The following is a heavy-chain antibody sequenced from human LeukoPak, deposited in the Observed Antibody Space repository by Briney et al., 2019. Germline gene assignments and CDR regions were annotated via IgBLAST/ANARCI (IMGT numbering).Heavy chain of an antibody. D-gene: IGHD5-12*01. J-gene: IGHJ4*02. V-gene: IGHV3-30*03. CDR2: ISYDGSNK. Sequence: GGSLRLSCAASGFTFSSYGMHWVRQAPGKGLEWVAVISYDGSNKYYADSVKGRFTISRDNSKNTLYLQMNSLRAEDTAVHYCTRDDIVRGSLDYWGQGTLVTVSS. CDR3: TRDDIVRGSLDY. CDR1: GFTFSSYG.